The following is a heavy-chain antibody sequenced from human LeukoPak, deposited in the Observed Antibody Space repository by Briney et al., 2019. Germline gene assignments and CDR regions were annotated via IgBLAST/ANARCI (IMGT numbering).Heavy chain of an antibody. CDR2: INWNGGST. Sequence: WGSLRLTCAASGFTFDDYGMSWVRQAPGKGLEWVSGINWNGGSTGYADSVKGRFTISRDNAKNSLYLQMNSLRAEDTALYYCARDLFSNYYGSGSYSPLDYGGQGTLVTVSS. D-gene: IGHD3-10*01. V-gene: IGHV3-20*04. CDR3: ARDLFSNYYGSGSYSPLDY. J-gene: IGHJ4*02. CDR1: GFTFDDYG.